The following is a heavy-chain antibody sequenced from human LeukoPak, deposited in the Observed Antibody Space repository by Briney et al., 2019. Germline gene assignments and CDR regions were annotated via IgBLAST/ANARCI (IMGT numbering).Heavy chain of an antibody. D-gene: IGHD6-19*01. Sequence: SVKVSCKASGGTFISYAISWVRQAPGQGLEWMGGIIPIFGTANYAQKLQGRVTAYMELSSLRSEDTAVYYCARDLIAVAGRDYWGQGTLVTVSS. CDR2: IIPIFGTA. J-gene: IGHJ4*02. CDR3: ARDLIAVAGRDY. V-gene: IGHV1-69*13. CDR1: GGTFISYA.